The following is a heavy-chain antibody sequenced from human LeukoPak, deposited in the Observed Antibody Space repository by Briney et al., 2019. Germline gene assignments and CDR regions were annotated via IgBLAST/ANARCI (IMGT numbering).Heavy chain of an antibody. D-gene: IGHD2-21*01. J-gene: IGHJ5*02. Sequence: SETLSLTCSVSVDSISSSSHYWAWVRQPPGKGLEWIGSVYYTGSIRYNTSLKSRVTISVDMSKSDLFLTLSCVTAADTAFYYCARRDYRAWFDPWGQGILVTVSP. CDR1: VDSISSSSHY. CDR3: ARRDYRAWFDP. V-gene: IGHV4-39*01. CDR2: VYYTGSI.